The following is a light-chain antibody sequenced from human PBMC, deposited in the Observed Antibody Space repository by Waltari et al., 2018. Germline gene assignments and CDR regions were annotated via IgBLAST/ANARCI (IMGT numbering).Light chain of an antibody. J-gene: IGLJ3*02. V-gene: IGLV3-1*01. CDR3: EALGTGAWV. Sequence: WYEQKRGQAPRLGIEQETERPAESPERCAGCKCANAATLTITGTQAMDEADYYCEALGTGAWVFGGGTKLTV. CDR2: QET.